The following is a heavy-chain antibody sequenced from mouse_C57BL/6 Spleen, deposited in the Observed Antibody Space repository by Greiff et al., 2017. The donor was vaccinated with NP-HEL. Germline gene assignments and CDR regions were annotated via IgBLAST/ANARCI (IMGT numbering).Heavy chain of an antibody. CDR2: IDPEDGVT. V-gene: IGHV14-2*01. CDR1: GFNIKDYY. J-gene: IGHJ1*03. Sequence: EVMLVESGAELVKPGASVKLSCTASGFNIKDYYMHWVKQRTEQGLEWIGRIDPEDGVTKYAPKFQGKATITADTSSNTAYLQLSSLTSEDTAVYYCARWETGTHWYFDVWGTGTTVTVSS. CDR3: ARWETGTHWYFDV. D-gene: IGHD4-1*01.